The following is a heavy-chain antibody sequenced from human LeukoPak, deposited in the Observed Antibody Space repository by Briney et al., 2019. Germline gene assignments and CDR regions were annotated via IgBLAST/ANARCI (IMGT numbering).Heavy chain of an antibody. D-gene: IGHD6-13*01. CDR1: GFTFSRYS. Sequence: GGSLRLSCSASGFTFSRYSMNWVRQAPGKGLEWVASISHSGYDIYYADSVKGRFTISRDNAKNSLYLQMNSLRAEDMALYYCAKEGQQGGFDYWGQGTLVTVSS. CDR3: AKEGQQGGFDY. J-gene: IGHJ4*02. V-gene: IGHV3-21*04. CDR2: ISHSGYDI.